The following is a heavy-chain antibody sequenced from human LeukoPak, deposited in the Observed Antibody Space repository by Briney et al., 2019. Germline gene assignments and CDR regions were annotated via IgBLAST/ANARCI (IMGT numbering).Heavy chain of an antibody. CDR3: ARARYETRIWPKSRYDYYHYMDV. V-gene: IGHV1-2*02. CDR1: GYTFTDYY. CDR2: INPNSGAS. D-gene: IGHD3-3*01. J-gene: IGHJ6*03. Sequence: GASVKVSCKASGYTFTDYYIHWVRQAPGQGLEWMGWINPNSGASNYAQKFQGRVTMTRDTAISTAYMELSSLRSEDMAVYYCARARYETRIWPKSRYDYYHYMDVWGKGTTVTVPS.